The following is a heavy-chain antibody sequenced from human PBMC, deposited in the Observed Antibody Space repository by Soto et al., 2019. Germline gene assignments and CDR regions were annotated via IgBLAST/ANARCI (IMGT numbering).Heavy chain of an antibody. D-gene: IGHD6-13*01. Sequence: SVKVSCKASGGTFSSYAISWVRQAPGQWLEWMGGIIPIFGTANYAQKFQGRVTITADESTSTAYMELSSLRSEDTAVYYCARKKFGIAAAGSYYYYGMDVWGQGTTVTVSS. J-gene: IGHJ6*02. V-gene: IGHV1-69*13. CDR3: ARKKFGIAAAGSYYYYGMDV. CDR1: GGTFSSYA. CDR2: IIPIFGTA.